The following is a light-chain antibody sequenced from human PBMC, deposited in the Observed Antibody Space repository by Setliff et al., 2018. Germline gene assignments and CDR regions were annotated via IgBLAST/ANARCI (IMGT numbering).Light chain of an antibody. CDR1: SSDVGNYIY. CDR2: EVS. J-gene: IGLJ1*01. V-gene: IGLV2-8*01. Sequence: QSVLTQPASVSGSPGQTITISCTGTSSDVGNYIYVSWYQQHPGKAPKLLIYEVSKRPSGVPDRFSGSKSGNTASLTVSGLQAEDEADYYCSSYEGTNNYVFGTGTKVTVL. CDR3: SSYEGTNNYV.